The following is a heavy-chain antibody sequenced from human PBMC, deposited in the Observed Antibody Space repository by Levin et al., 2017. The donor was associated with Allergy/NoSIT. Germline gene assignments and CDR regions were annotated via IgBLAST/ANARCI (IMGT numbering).Heavy chain of an antibody. CDR3: ARVAGYSYGYYFDY. V-gene: IGHV4-30-2*01. J-gene: IGHJ4*02. CDR2: IYLSGST. CDR1: GGSISSGGYS. D-gene: IGHD5-18*01. Sequence: SQTLSLTCAVSGGSISSGGYSWSWIRQPPGKGLEWIGNIYLSGSTYYNPSLTSRVTISVDRSKNQFSLNLSSVTAADTAVYDCARVAGYSYGYYFDYWGQGTLVTVSS.